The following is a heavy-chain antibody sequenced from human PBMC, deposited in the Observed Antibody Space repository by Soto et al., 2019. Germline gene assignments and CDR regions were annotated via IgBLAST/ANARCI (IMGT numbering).Heavy chain of an antibody. CDR2: IFYSGST. CDR1: NGSIINYY. CDR3: ARHDAGGIWRL. Sequence: PSETLSLTCTVSNGSIINYYWSWIRQPPGKRLEWIGYIFYSGSTNYNPSLESRVTMSVDTSKNQFSLKLSSVTAADTAVYFCARHDAGGIWRLWGQGIPVTVSS. V-gene: IGHV4-59*08. D-gene: IGHD3-10*01. J-gene: IGHJ4*02.